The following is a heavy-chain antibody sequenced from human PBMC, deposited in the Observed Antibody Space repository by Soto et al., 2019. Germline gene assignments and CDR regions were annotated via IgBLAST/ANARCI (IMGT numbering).Heavy chain of an antibody. V-gene: IGHV3-23*01. D-gene: IGHD2-8*01. CDR1: GFTFSSYA. Sequence: GGSLRLSCAASGFTFSSYAMSWVRQAPGKGLEWVSAISGSGGSTYYADSVKGRFTISRDNSKNTLYLQMNSLRAEDTAVYYCARGWDIVLMVYAHRPYGMDVWGQGTTVTVSS. J-gene: IGHJ6*02. CDR2: ISGSGGST. CDR3: ARGWDIVLMVYAHRPYGMDV.